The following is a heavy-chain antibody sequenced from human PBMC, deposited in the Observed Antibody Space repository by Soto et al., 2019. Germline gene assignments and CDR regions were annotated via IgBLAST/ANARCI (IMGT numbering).Heavy chain of an antibody. CDR1: GFTFSNAW. CDR2: IKSKTDGGTT. D-gene: IGHD1-7*01. J-gene: IGHJ4*02. CDR3: TTDYNWNYYFDY. V-gene: IGHV3-15*01. Sequence: GESLKISCAASGFTFSNAWMSWVRQAPGKGLEWVGRIKSKTDGGTTDYAAPVKGRFTISRDDSKNTLYLQMNSLKTEDTAVYYCTTDYNWNYYFDYWGQGTLVTVSS.